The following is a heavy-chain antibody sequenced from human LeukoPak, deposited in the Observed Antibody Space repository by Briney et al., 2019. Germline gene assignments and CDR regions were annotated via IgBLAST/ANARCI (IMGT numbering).Heavy chain of an antibody. D-gene: IGHD3-9*01. CDR2: IRSKAYGGTT. Sequence: GGSLRLSCTASGFTFGDYAMSWVRQAPGKGLEWVGFIRSKAYGGTTEYAASVKGRFTISRDDSKSTAYLQMNSLKTEDTAVYYCTRDLSVWLLTFDYWGQGTLVTVSS. V-gene: IGHV3-49*04. J-gene: IGHJ4*02. CDR3: TRDLSVWLLTFDY. CDR1: GFTFGDYA.